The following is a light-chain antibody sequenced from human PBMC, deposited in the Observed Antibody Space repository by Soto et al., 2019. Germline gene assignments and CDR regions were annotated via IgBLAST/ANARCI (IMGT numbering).Light chain of an antibody. J-gene: IGKJ1*01. CDR1: QSVSSN. CDR2: GAS. CDR3: QQYYTWLWT. V-gene: IGKV3-15*01. Sequence: EIVMTQSPVTLSVSPGERATLSCRASQSVSSNLAWYQQKPGQAPRLLIYGASTRATGIPARFSGSGSGTEFTLTISSLQSEDFAVYYCQQYYTWLWTFGQGTKVEIK.